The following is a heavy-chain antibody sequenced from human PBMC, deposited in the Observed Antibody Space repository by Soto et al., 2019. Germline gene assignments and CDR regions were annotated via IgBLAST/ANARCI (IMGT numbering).Heavy chain of an antibody. J-gene: IGHJ3*02. CDR2: INSDGSST. CDR3: ARVGTGYYHAAFDI. Sequence: GSLRLSCAASGFTFSSYWMHWVRQAPGKGLVWVSRINSDGSSTSYADSVKGRFTISRDNAKNTLYLQMNSLRAEDTAVYYCARVGTGYYHAAFDIRGQGTMVTVSS. V-gene: IGHV3-74*01. CDR1: GFTFSSYW. D-gene: IGHD3-9*01.